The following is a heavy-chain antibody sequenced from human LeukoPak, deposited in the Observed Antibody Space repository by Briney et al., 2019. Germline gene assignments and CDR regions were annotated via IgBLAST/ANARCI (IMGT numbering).Heavy chain of an antibody. CDR2: INHSGST. V-gene: IGHV4-34*01. CDR1: GGSFSGYY. CDR3: ARDDAGYFDY. J-gene: IGHJ4*02. D-gene: IGHD1-1*01. Sequence: SETLSLTCAVYGGSFSGYYWSWNRQPPGKGLEWIGEINHSGSTNYNPSLKSRVTISVDTSKNQFSLKLSSVTAADTAVYYCARDDAGYFDYWGQGTLVTVSS.